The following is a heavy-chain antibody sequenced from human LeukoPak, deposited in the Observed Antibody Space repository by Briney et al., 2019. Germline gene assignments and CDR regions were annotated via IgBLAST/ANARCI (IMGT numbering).Heavy chain of an antibody. J-gene: IGHJ6*02. V-gene: IGHV4-61*01. CDR2: IYYSGST. CDR1: GGSVSSGSYY. Sequence: SETLSLICTVSGGSVSSGSYYWSWIRQPPGKGLEWIGYIYYSGSTNYNPSLKSRVTISVDTSKNQFSLKLSSVTAADTAVYYCATPNGGGSDIYYYGMDVWGQGTTVTVSS. CDR3: ATPNGGGSDIYYYGMDV. D-gene: IGHD2-15*01.